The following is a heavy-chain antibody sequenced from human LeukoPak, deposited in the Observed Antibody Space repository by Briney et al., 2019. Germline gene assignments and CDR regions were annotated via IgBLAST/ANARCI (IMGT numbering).Heavy chain of an antibody. J-gene: IGHJ6*02. CDR3: AREPASSSWYLNSNYYYGMDV. V-gene: IGHV3-48*04. CDR1: GFTFSSYS. Sequence: GGFLRLSCAASGFTFSSYSMNWVHQAPGKGLEWVSYISSSGSTIYYADSVKGRFTISRDNAKNSLYLQMNSLRAEDTAVYYSAREPASSSWYLNSNYYYGMDVWGQGTTVTVSS. CDR2: ISSSGSTI. D-gene: IGHD6-13*01.